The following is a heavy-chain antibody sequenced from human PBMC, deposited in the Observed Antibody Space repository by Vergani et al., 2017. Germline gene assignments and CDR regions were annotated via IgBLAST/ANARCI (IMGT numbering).Heavy chain of an antibody. Sequence: QVQLQESGPGLVKPSQTLSLTCTVSGGSISSGGYYWSWIRQPPGKGLEWIGYIYYSGSPNYNPSLKSLVTISVDTSKNQFSLKLSSVTAADTAVYYCARTTYYYGSGSYYPEPYFDYWGQGTLVTVSS. CDR2: IYYSGSP. V-gene: IGHV4-31*01. CDR1: GGSISSGGYY. D-gene: IGHD3-10*01. CDR3: ARTTYYYGSGSYYPEPYFDY. J-gene: IGHJ4*02.